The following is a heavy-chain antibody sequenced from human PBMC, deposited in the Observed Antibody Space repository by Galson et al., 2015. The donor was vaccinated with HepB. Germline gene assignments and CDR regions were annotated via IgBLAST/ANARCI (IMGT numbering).Heavy chain of an antibody. CDR1: GFTFSDHY. D-gene: IGHD5-24*01. CDR3: VRGYNGFDS. J-gene: IGHJ5*01. Sequence: SLRLSCAASGFTFSDHYMDWVRQAPGKGLEWVGRSRNKLHSYSTEYGTSVKGRFTISRDFSKNSLLLQMNSLKTEDTAVYYCVRGYNGFDSWGQGTLVTVTS. CDR2: SRNKLHSYST. V-gene: IGHV3-72*01.